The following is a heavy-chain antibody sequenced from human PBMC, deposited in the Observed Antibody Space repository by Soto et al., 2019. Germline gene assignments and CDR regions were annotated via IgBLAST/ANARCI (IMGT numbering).Heavy chain of an antibody. V-gene: IGHV1-18*01. CDR2: ISAYNGNT. CDR3: ARMKYSGYVGDAFDI. CDR1: GYTFTSYG. D-gene: IGHD5-12*01. Sequence: ASVKGSCKTSGYTFTSYGISWVRQAHGQGLEWMGWISAYNGNTNYAQKLQGRVTMTTDTSTSTAYMELRSLRSDDTAVYYCARMKYSGYVGDAFDIWGQGTMVTVSS. J-gene: IGHJ3*02.